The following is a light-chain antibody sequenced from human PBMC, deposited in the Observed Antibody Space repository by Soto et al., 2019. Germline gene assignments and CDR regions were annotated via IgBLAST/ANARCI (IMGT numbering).Light chain of an antibody. CDR1: SSNIGSNT. CDR2: SNN. V-gene: IGLV1-44*01. Sequence: QSVLTQPPSASGTPGQRVTISCSGSSSNIGSNTVNWYQQLPGTAPKLLIYSNNQRPSGVPDRFSGSKSGTSASLAISGLQSEDEADYYCAAWDDSLNGGVFGGGTPLPVL. CDR3: AAWDDSLNGGV. J-gene: IGLJ2*01.